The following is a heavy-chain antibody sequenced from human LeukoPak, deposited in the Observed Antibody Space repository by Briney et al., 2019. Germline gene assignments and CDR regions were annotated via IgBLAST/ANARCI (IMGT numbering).Heavy chain of an antibody. Sequence: ASVKVSCKASGYTFSNYYMHWVRQAPGQGLEWMGIINPSGTSTNYAQKFRGRVTMTRDTSTSTVYMELSSLRSQDTALYYCTREGTTRHFDYWGQGTLVTVSS. CDR1: GYTFSNYY. V-gene: IGHV1-46*03. CDR3: TREGTTRHFDY. J-gene: IGHJ4*02. CDR2: INPSGTST. D-gene: IGHD1-7*01.